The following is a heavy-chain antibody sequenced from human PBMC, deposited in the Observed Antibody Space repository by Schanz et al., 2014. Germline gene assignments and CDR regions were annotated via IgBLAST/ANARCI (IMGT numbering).Heavy chain of an antibody. D-gene: IGHD6-19*01. CDR3: ARLGTGMAVAGSVIDSYYYYMDV. CDR1: GYNITSND. Sequence: QVHLVQSGAEVKKPGASVKVSCKASGYNITSNDVTWVRQATGQGLEWMGWMNPNSGNTGYAQKFQGRVTMTRNTSINTAYMELSSLRSEDTAVYYCARLGTGMAVAGSVIDSYYYYMDVWGEGTTVTVSS. CDR2: MNPNSGNT. J-gene: IGHJ6*03. V-gene: IGHV1-8*01.